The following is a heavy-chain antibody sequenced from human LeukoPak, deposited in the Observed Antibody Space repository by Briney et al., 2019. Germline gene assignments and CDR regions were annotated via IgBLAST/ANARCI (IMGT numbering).Heavy chain of an antibody. D-gene: IGHD3-9*01. V-gene: IGHV3-30*02. CDR3: AKAADNFDI. Sequence: PSGGSLRLSCAASGFTLSSHAMHWVRQAPGKGLEWLAFISYDGSSEKYADSVKGRFTISRDWNMLYLQINSLRPEDTAVYYCAKAADNFDIWGQGTMVTVSA. J-gene: IGHJ3*02. CDR1: GFTLSSHA. CDR2: ISYDGSSE.